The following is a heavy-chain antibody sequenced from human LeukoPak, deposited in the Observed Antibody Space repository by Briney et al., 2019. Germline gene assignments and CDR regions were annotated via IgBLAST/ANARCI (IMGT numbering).Heavy chain of an antibody. V-gene: IGHV1-24*01. CDR2: FDPEDGET. J-gene: IGHJ2*01. CDR3: ATFVDSYENWYFDL. Sequence: ASVKVSCKVSGYTLTELSMHWVRQAPGKGLEWMGGFDPEDGETIYAQKFQGRVTMTEDTSTDTAYMELSSLRSEGTAVYYCATFVDSYENWYFDLWGRGTLVTVSS. CDR1: GYTLTELS. D-gene: IGHD5-18*01.